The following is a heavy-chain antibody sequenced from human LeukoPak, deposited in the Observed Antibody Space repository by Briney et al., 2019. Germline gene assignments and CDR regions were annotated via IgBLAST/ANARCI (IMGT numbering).Heavy chain of an antibody. CDR2: ISGSGGST. Sequence: GGSLRLSCAASGFTFSSYAMSWVRQAPGKGLEWVSAISGSGGSTYYADSVKGRFTISRDNSKNTLYLQMNSLRAEGTAVYYCAKVVPAAMEDLNWFDPWGQGTLVTVSS. D-gene: IGHD2-2*01. J-gene: IGHJ5*02. CDR3: AKVVPAAMEDLNWFDP. CDR1: GFTFSSYA. V-gene: IGHV3-23*01.